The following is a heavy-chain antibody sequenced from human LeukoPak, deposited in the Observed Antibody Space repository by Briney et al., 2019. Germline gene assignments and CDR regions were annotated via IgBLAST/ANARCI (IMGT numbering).Heavy chain of an antibody. D-gene: IGHD6-13*01. CDR2: ISYDGSNK. CDR3: ARASRAYGISWPPDY. V-gene: IGHV3-30-3*01. CDR1: GFTFSSYA. Sequence: QPGRSLRLSCAASGFTFSSYAMHWVRQAPGKGLEWVSVISYDGSNKYYADSVKGRFTISRDNSKNTLYLQMNSLRAEDTAVYYCARASRAYGISWPPDYWGQGTLVTVSS. J-gene: IGHJ4*02.